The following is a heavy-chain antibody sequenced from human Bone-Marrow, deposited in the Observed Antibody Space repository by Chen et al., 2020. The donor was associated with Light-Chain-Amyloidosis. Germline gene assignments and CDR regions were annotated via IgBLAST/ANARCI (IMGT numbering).Heavy chain of an antibody. CDR3: ARWRVAGTLRNVEKYFQD. V-gene: IGHV4-31*03. D-gene: IGHD6-19*01. Sequence: QVQLQESGAGLVKPSQTLSLTFTVPGGPLSSGGSYWSWIRQHPGKGLEWIGYSYCSGGTYYNPSLKSRVTISVDTSKNQVSLKLSSVTAADTAVYYCARWRVAGTLRNVEKYFQDWGQGTLVTVSS. CDR1: GGPLSSGGSY. CDR2: SYCSGGT. J-gene: IGHJ1*01.